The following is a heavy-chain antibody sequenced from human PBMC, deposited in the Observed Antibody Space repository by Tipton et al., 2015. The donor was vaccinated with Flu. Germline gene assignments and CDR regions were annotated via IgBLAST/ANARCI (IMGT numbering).Heavy chain of an antibody. CDR1: GFTFSKAW. CDR2: IKQDGSEK. J-gene: IGHJ4*02. CDR3: ARSSYSSSWFFDY. Sequence: GSLRLSCVASGFTFSKAWMSWVRQAPGKGLEWVAKIKQDGSEKYYVDSVKGRFTISRDNAKNSLYLQMNSLRAEDTAVYFCARSSYSSSWFFDYWGQGTLVTVSS. V-gene: IGHV3-7*01. D-gene: IGHD6-13*01.